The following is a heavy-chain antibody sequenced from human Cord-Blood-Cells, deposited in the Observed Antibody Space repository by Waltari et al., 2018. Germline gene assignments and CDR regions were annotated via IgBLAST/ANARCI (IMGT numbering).Heavy chain of an antibody. CDR2: MNPNRGNT. V-gene: IGHV1-8*03. Sequence: QLHLLQSGAGVTTPGASVHVTCEASRYAFTMYDINCVPQAPRPALEWMGWMNPNRGNTGYAQKFQGRVTINRNTSISTAHMELRRLSSEVTAVYYIARGRGRSGYFFYYYYHVDVWGNWTTVTVSS. CDR3: ARGRGRSGYFFYYYYHVDV. J-gene: IGHJ6*03. D-gene: IGHD3-16*01. CDR1: RYAFTMYD.